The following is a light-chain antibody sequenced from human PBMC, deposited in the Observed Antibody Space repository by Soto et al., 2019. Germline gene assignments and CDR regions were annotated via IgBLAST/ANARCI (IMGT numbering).Light chain of an antibody. CDR2: HAS. Sequence: EIVMTQSPATLAVSPGERVTLSCRASQRLASNLAWYQQKPGQAPRLLIYHASNRATGIPARFSGSGSGTDFTLTISSLEPEDFAVYYCQQYGSSPWTFGQGTKVDIK. V-gene: IGKV3D-15*02. CDR1: QRLASN. CDR3: QQYGSSPWT. J-gene: IGKJ1*01.